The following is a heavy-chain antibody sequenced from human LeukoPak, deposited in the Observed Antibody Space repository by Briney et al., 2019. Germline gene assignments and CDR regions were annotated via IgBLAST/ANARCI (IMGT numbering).Heavy chain of an antibody. CDR1: GFTVDSNY. CDR3: ARGDDSGYYDYFDY. CDR2: IYTGGNT. J-gene: IGHJ4*02. V-gene: IGHV3-53*01. D-gene: IGHD3-22*01. Sequence: GGSLGLSCAASGFTVDSNYLSWVRQAPGRGLEWVSTIYTGGNTYYAASVKGRFTISRDFSKNTVFLHMNSLRAEDTAMYYCARGDDSGYYDYFDYWGQGALVTVSS.